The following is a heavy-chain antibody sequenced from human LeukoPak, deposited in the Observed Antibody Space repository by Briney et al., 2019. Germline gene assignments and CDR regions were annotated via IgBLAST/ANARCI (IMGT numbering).Heavy chain of an antibody. CDR2: ITDNYNT. CDR1: GIMFSDSA. Sequence: PGGFLRLSCAASGIMFSDSAMYWVRQAPGKGLGCVAVITDNYNTYYGDSVKGRFTVSRDNSKKTLYLQMNSLRVDDTALYYCVKGACSSGCSGNYWGQGTRVIVSS. CDR3: VKGACSSGCSGNY. V-gene: IGHV3-23*01. D-gene: IGHD6-19*01. J-gene: IGHJ4*02.